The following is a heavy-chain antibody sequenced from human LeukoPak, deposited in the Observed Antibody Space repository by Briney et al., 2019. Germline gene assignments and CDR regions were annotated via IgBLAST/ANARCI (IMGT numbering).Heavy chain of an antibody. CDR3: ALLAVASDFDY. Sequence: GGSLRLSCAVSGFPFSVYEMNWVRQAPGKGLEWVSNIGSSGTTIYYADSVRGRFSISRDNAKSSLYLQMNSLRIEDTAVYYCALLAVASDFDYWGQGALVTVSS. CDR2: IGSSGTTI. D-gene: IGHD6-19*01. V-gene: IGHV3-48*03. CDR1: GFPFSVYE. J-gene: IGHJ4*02.